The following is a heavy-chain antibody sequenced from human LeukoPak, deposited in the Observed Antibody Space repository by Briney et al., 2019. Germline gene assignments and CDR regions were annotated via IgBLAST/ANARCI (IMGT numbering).Heavy chain of an antibody. J-gene: IGHJ3*02. CDR2: LKQDGSEK. D-gene: IGHD3-16*01. CDR3: ARCTYYDYVWGSPAAFDI. CDR1: GFTFCSYW. Sequence: GGSLRLSCVPPGFTFCSYWTSWVRHAPEKGVEWVANLKQDGSEKHYVDSVKGRFSISRDNAKNSHYMQMNSLRDEDTAVYYCARCTYYDYVWGSPAAFDIGGQGTMVTVSS. V-gene: IGHV3-7*01.